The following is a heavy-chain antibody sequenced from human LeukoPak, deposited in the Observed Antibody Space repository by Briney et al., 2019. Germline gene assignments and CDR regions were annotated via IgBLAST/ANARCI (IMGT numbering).Heavy chain of an antibody. V-gene: IGHV1-8*01. D-gene: IGHD3-10*01. CDR3: AILWFGESYYYYYGMDV. J-gene: IGHJ6*02. CDR1: GYTFTGYD. Sequence: ASVKVSCKASGYTFTGYDINWVRQATGQGLEWMGWMNPNSGNTGYAQKFQGRVTMTRNTSISTAYMELSSLRSEDTAVYYCAILWFGESYYYYYGMDVWGQGTTVTVSS. CDR2: MNPNSGNT.